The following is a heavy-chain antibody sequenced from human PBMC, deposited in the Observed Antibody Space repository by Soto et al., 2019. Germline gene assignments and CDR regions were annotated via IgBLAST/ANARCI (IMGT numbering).Heavy chain of an antibody. V-gene: IGHV1-69*01. J-gene: IGHJ6*02. CDR3: ARDRNWNYLDYDILTGFYYGMDV. CDR1: GGTFSSYA. Sequence: QVQLVQSGAEVKKPGSSVKVSCKASGGTFSSYAISWVRQAPGQGLEWMGGIIPIFGTANYAQKFQGRVTITADESTSTAYRELSSLRSEDTAVYYCARDRNWNYLDYDILTGFYYGMDVWGQGTTVTVSS. CDR2: IIPIFGTA. D-gene: IGHD3-9*01.